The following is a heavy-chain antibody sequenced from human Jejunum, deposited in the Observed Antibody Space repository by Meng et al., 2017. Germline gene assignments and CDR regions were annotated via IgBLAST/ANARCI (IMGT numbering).Heavy chain of an antibody. CDR3: ARPNSGANTYYFDY. V-gene: IGHV1-69*01. CDR1: GGTFSTYA. D-gene: IGHD4/OR15-4a*01. Sequence: QVQLWQSGAEVKKPGSSVKVSCKASGGTFSTYAITWVRQAPGHGLEWMGGIIPIFGTANYAQNFQDRVTITADESTSTAYMEFSSLRSEDTAVYYCARPNSGANTYYFDYWGQGTLVTVSS. J-gene: IGHJ4*02. CDR2: IIPIFGTA.